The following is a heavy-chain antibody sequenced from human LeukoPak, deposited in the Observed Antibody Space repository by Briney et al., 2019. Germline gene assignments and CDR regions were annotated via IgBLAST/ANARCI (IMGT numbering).Heavy chain of an antibody. CDR2: ISGSGGST. Sequence: GGSLRLSCAASGFTFSSYAMSWVRQAPGTGLEWVSSISGSGGSTYYTDSVKGRFTISRDNSKNTLYLQMNSLRAGDTAVYYCTKEHDYSNYYYFDYWGQGTLVTVSS. CDR1: GFTFSSYA. D-gene: IGHD4-11*01. J-gene: IGHJ4*02. CDR3: TKEHDYSNYYYFDY. V-gene: IGHV3-23*01.